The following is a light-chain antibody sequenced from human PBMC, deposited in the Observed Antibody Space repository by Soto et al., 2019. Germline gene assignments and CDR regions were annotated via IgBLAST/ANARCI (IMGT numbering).Light chain of an antibody. CDR1: GSHAASYNL. Sequence: QSVLAQPDSLSGSPGQSSTISCIVTGSHAASYNLVSWYQQHPGKAPKLMISEVNKRRSGVSNSFSGSKSGNTASLTISGLHAEDESDYYCCSYGGGSTIYVFGTGTKLTFL. J-gene: IGLJ1*01. CDR2: EVN. CDR3: CSYGGGSTIYV. V-gene: IGLV2-23*02.